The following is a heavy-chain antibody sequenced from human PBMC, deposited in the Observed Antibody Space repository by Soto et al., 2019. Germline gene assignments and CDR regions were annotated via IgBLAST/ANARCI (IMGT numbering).Heavy chain of an antibody. CDR3: AKINDSRDYTALWVLQYFDY. D-gene: IGHD4-17*01. V-gene: IGHV3-23*01. Sequence: GGSLRLSCAASGFTFSSYAMSWVRQAPGKGLEWVSAISGSGGSTYYADSVKGRFTISGDNAKNTLYLQMNSLKAEATAVYYGAKINDSRDYTALWVLQYFDYGGQGTLVTVSS. CDR1: GFTFSSYA. CDR2: ISGSGGST. J-gene: IGHJ4*02.